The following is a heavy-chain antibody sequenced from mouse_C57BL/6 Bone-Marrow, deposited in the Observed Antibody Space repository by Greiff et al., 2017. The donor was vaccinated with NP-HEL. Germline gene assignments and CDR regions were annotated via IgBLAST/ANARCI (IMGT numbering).Heavy chain of an antibody. D-gene: IGHD4-1*01. CDR3: STGTGGY. CDR2: IYPRSGNT. Sequence: QVQLQQSGAELARPGASVKLSCKASGYTFTSYGISWVKQRTGQGLEWIGEIYPRSGNTYYNEKVKGKATLTADKSSSTAYMELRSLTSEDAAVYFCSTGTGGYWGQGTTLTVSS. V-gene: IGHV1-81*01. J-gene: IGHJ2*01. CDR1: GYTFTSYG.